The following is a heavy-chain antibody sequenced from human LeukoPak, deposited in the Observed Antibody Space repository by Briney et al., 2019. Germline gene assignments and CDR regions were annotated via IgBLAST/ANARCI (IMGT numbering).Heavy chain of an antibody. J-gene: IGHJ4*02. CDR1: GYSISSGYY. D-gene: IGHD3-10*01. CDR3: ARHGHLWFGEYPFDY. V-gene: IGHV4-38-2*02. CDR2: IYHSGST. Sequence: SETLSLTCTVSGYSISSGYYWGWIRQPPGKGLEWIGSIYHSGSTYYNPSLKSRVTISVDTSKNQFSLKLSSVTAADTAVYYCARHGHLWFGEYPFDYWGQGTLVTVSS.